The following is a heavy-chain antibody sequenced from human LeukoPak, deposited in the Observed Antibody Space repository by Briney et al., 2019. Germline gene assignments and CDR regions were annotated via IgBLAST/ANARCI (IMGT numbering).Heavy chain of an antibody. CDR1: GFTFSSYS. V-gene: IGHV3-21*01. Sequence: GGSLGLSCAASGFTFSSYSMNWVRQAPGKGLEWVSSISSSSSYIYYADSVKGRFTISRDNAKNSLYLQMNSLRAEDTAVYYCARGASVTMVRGVIQDYYYGMDVWGQGTTVTVSS. CDR2: ISSSSSYI. CDR3: ARGASVTMVRGVIQDYYYGMDV. J-gene: IGHJ6*02. D-gene: IGHD3-10*01.